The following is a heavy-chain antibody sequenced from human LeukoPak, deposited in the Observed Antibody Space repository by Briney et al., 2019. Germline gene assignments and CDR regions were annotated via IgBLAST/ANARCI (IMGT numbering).Heavy chain of an antibody. V-gene: IGHV5-51*01. D-gene: IGHD3-22*01. CDR3: ARAYYYDSSGYLYYFDY. J-gene: IGHJ4*02. CDR1: GYIFTSYW. CDR2: IYPGDSDT. Sequence: GESLKISCKASGYIFTSYWIGWVRQMPGKGLEWMGIIYPGDSDTRYSPSFQGQVTISADKSISTAYLQWSSLKASDTAMYYCARAYYYDSSGYLYYFDYWGQGTLVTVSS.